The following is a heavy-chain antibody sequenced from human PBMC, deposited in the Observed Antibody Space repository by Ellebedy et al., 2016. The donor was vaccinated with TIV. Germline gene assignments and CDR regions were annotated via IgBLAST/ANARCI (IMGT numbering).Heavy chain of an antibody. CDR2: MRHDGGDK. CDR3: ATDGSCSDHLSPAHAFVI. J-gene: IGHJ3*02. Sequence: GESLKISCAASGFSFGSYWMSWVRQAPGKGLEWVANMRHDGGDKYYVDSVKGRFTISRDNAKSSLYLQMNSVRTEDTAVYYCATDGSCSDHLSPAHAFVIWGQGTMVTVSS. D-gene: IGHD1-26*01. CDR1: GFSFGSYW. V-gene: IGHV3-7*01.